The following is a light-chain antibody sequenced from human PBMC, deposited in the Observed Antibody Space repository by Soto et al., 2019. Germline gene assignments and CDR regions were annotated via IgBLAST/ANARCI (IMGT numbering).Light chain of an antibody. V-gene: IGKV1-12*01. Sequence: DIPMTQSPSSVSASAGDTVTITCRASHNINSWLAWYQQKPGKAPKVLISAASNVQSGVPSRFSGSGSGREFTLTISSLQPEDFATYFCQQANSFPHSFGGGTKVEIK. CDR3: QQANSFPHS. CDR1: HNINSW. J-gene: IGKJ4*01. CDR2: AAS.